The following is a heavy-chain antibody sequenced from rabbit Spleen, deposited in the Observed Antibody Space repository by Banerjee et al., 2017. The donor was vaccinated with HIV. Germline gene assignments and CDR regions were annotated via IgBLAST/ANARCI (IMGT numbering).Heavy chain of an antibody. J-gene: IGHJ4*01. CDR1: GVSFSISSY. Sequence: QEELVESGGGLVQPEGSLTLTCTASGVSFSISSYMCWVRQAPGKGLEWIACIDSGTSDFTYFATWVKGRFTCSKTSSTTVTLQMPGLTAADTATYFCAIATMTLVITDLWGPGTLVTVS. V-gene: IGHV1S45*01. CDR3: AIATMTLVITDL. D-gene: IGHD2-1*01. CDR2: IDSGTSDFT.